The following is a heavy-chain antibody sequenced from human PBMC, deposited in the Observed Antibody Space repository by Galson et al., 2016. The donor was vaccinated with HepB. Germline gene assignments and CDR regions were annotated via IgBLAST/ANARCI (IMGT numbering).Heavy chain of an antibody. CDR3: AVGMGGSNSFYFHY. D-gene: IGHD1-26*01. V-gene: IGHV1-3*01. J-gene: IGHJ4*02. CDR2: INAGSGNT. Sequence: SVKVSCKASGYTFTSYSIHWVRQAPGQSLEWMGWINAGSGNTGYSRQFQDRVTFTRDTSASTAYMDLSSLRYEDTAVDLCAVGMGGSNSFYFHYWGQGTLVTVSS. CDR1: GYTFTSYS.